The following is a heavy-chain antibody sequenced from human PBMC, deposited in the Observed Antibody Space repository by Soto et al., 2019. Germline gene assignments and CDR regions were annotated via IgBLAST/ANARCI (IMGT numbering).Heavy chain of an antibody. CDR2: INAGNGNT. CDR1: GYTFTSYA. Sequence: ASVKVSCKASGYTFTSYAMHWVRQAPGQRLEWMGWINAGNGNTKYSQKFQGRVTITRDTSASTAYMELSSLRSEDTAVYYCARDAQLLERLLPPTNWFDSPGKGPLLSVSS. D-gene: IGHD3-3*01. J-gene: IGHJ5*01. V-gene: IGHV1-3*01. CDR3: ARDAQLLERLLPPTNWFDS.